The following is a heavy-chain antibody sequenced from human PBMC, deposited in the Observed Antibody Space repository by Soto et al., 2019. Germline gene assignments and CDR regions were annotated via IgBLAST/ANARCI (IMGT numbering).Heavy chain of an antibody. CDR3: AFLDTSLDFDF. J-gene: IGHJ4*02. CDR1: GYRFTSYL. D-gene: IGHD3-3*02. Sequence: GESLKISCKGSGYRFTSYLISWVRQMPVKGLEWMGRIDPSNSYTHYSPSFHGHVNISADNSISTAYLQWSNLRDSDTAIYYCAFLDTSLDFDFLGQGTLVTVSS. V-gene: IGHV5-10-1*01. CDR2: IDPSNSYT.